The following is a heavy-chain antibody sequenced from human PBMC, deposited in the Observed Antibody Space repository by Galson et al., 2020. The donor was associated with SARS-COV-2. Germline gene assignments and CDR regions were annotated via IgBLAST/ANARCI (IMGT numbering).Heavy chain of an antibody. V-gene: IGHV3-48*01. CDR3: ARHNGPRGYYAYGMDV. Sequence: GGSLRLSCAASGFTFSSYSMNWVRQAPGKGLEWVSYISSSSSTIYYADSVKGRFTISRDNAKNSLYLQMNSLRAEDTAVYYCARHNGPRGYYAYGMDVWGQGTTVTVSS. D-gene: IGHD1-1*01. CDR1: GFTFSSYS. CDR2: ISSSSSTI. J-gene: IGHJ6*02.